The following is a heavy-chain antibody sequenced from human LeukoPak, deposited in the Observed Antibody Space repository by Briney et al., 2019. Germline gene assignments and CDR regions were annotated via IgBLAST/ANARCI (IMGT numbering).Heavy chain of an antibody. CDR3: ARDSRGYYDSSGYFDH. CDR1: AASIRSHS. J-gene: IGHJ4*02. D-gene: IGHD3-22*01. CDR2: LSYSGST. Sequence: PSETLSLTCTVSAASIRSHSWSWIRQPPGRGLEWIGYLSYSGSTDYNPSLKTRVTLSVDTSKNQLYLKLNSVTAADTAVYYCARDSRGYYDSSGYFDHWGQGTLVTVSS. V-gene: IGHV4-59*11.